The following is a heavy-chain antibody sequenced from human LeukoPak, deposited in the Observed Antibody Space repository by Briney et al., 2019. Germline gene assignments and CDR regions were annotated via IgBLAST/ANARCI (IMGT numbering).Heavy chain of an antibody. V-gene: IGHV4-59*01. Sequence: SETLSLTCTVSGGSISSYYWSWIRQPPGKGLEWIGYIYYSGSTNYNPSLKSRVTISVDTSKNQFSLKLSPVTAADTAVYYCARDPGILGPSATFDPWGQGTLVTVSS. CDR3: ARDPGILGPSATFDP. CDR1: GGSISSYY. J-gene: IGHJ5*02. CDR2: IYYSGST. D-gene: IGHD3-9*01.